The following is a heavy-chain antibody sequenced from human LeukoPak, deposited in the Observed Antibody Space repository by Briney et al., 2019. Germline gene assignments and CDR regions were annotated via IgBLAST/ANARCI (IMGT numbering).Heavy chain of an antibody. CDR2: IYYSGST. Sequence: PSETLSLTCTVSGGSISSGGYYWSWIRQHPGKGLEWIGYIYYSGSTYYNPSLKSRVTISVDTSKNQRSLNLSSVNAADTAVYYCAITMVQGLFDYWPQGTLDRVSS. CDR1: GGSISSGGYY. V-gene: IGHV4-31*03. J-gene: IGHJ4*02. CDR3: AITMVQGLFDY. D-gene: IGHD3-10*01.